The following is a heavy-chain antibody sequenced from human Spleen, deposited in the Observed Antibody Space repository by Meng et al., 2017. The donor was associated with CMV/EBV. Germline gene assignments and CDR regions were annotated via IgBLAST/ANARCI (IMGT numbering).Heavy chain of an antibody. CDR2: INHSGST. CDR1: GGSFSGYY. CDR3: ARDYPDCSGGSCYSSN. V-gene: IGHV4-34*01. Sequence: GAAMLNPWATLSLTCAVYGGSFSGYYWSWIRQPPGKGLEWIGEINHSGSTNYNPSLKSRVTISVDTSKNQFSLKLSSVTAADTAVYYCARDYPDCSGGSCYSSNWGQGTLVTVSS. J-gene: IGHJ4*02. D-gene: IGHD2-15*01.